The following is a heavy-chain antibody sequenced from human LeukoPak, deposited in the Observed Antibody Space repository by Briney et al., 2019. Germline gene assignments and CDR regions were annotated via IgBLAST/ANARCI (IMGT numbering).Heavy chain of an antibody. J-gene: IGHJ4*02. D-gene: IGHD1-1*01. Sequence: PSETLSLTRAVYGGSFSGYYWSWIRQPPGKGLEWIGEINHSGSTNYNPSLKSRVTISVDTSKNQFSLKLSSMTAADTAVYYCARTSEQLERRGSLCCWGQGTLVTVSS. CDR3: ARTSEQLERRGSLCC. CDR1: GGSFSGYY. CDR2: INHSGST. V-gene: IGHV4-34*01.